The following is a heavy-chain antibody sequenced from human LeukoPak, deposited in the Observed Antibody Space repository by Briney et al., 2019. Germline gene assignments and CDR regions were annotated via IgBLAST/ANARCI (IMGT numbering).Heavy chain of an antibody. Sequence: GASVTVCCKSSGYTFTGYYMHWVRQAPGQGFEWMGRIDSNSGGTNYAQNFQGGVTMTRDTSISTVYMELISLRSDDTAVYYCAREMNYDDYRTSDYWGQGTLVTVSS. CDR1: GYTFTGYY. V-gene: IGHV1-2*02. CDR2: IDSNSGGT. D-gene: IGHD4-17*01. CDR3: AREMNYDDYRTSDY. J-gene: IGHJ4*02.